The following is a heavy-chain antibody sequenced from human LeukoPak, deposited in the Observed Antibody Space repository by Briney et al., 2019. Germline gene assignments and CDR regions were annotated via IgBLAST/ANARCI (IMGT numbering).Heavy chain of an antibody. CDR2: IYYSGST. D-gene: IGHD2-15*01. J-gene: IGHJ5*02. Sequence: PSETLSLTCTVSGGSISSYYWSWIRQPPGKGLEWIGYIYYSGSTNYNPSLKSRVTISVDTSKNQFSLKLSSVTAADTAVYYCARLDYCSGGSCYGSNWFDPWGQGTLVTVPS. CDR3: ARLDYCSGGSCYGSNWFDP. V-gene: IGHV4-59*08. CDR1: GGSISSYY.